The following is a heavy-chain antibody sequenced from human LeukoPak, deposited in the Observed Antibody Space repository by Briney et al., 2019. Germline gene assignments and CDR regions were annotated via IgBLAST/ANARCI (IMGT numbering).Heavy chain of an antibody. V-gene: IGHV4-39*01. CDR3: ARRIANRNWFDP. Sequence: SETLSLTCTVSGGSISSSDYYWGWVRQPPGKGLEWIGSIFYSGAAHCNPSLKSRVTISVDTSNNQFSLMLSSVAAADTAVYYCARRIANRNWFDPWGQGTLVTVSS. CDR2: IFYSGAA. D-gene: IGHD1/OR15-1a*01. J-gene: IGHJ5*02. CDR1: GGSISSSDYY.